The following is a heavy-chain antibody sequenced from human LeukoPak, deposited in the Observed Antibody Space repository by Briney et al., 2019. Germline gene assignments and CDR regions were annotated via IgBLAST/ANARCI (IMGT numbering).Heavy chain of an antibody. D-gene: IGHD3-10*01. V-gene: IGHV3-74*01. Sequence: GGSLRLSCAASGFTFSNYWMHWVRQAPGKGLVWVSRVNSDGSSTTYADSVKGRFTISRDNAKNTLYLQMNSLRAEDTAVYYCARDYGRSRDYGMDVWGQGTTVTVSS. CDR2: VNSDGSST. CDR1: GFTFSNYW. J-gene: IGHJ6*02. CDR3: ARDYGRSRDYGMDV.